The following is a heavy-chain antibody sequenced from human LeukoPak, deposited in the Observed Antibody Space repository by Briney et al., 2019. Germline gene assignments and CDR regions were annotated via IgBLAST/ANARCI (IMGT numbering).Heavy chain of an antibody. Sequence: PGRSLRLSCTASGFSFRMYGMHWVRQAPGKGLEWVAVIWYDGTKKFYGDSVKGRFTVSRDNSKNTLYLQMSSLRAEDTAVYYCARDLDSYWYFDLWGRGTLVTVSS. J-gene: IGHJ2*01. CDR3: ARDLDSYWYFDL. CDR2: IWYDGTKK. D-gene: IGHD1-1*01. V-gene: IGHV3-33*01. CDR1: GFSFRMYG.